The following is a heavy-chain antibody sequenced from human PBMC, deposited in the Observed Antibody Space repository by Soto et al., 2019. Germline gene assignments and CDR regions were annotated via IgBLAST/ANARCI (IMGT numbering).Heavy chain of an antibody. J-gene: IGHJ6*02. V-gene: IGHV1-8*01. CDR2: MNPNSGNT. CDR3: AREGGYDFWSGYYPYYYYGMDV. D-gene: IGHD3-3*01. CDR1: GYTFTSYD. Sequence: ASVKVSCKASGYTFTSYDINWVRQATGQGLEWMGWMNPNSGNTGYAQKFQGRVTMTRNTSISTAYMELSSLRPEDTAVYYCAREGGYDFWSGYYPYYYYGMDVWGQGTTVTVSS.